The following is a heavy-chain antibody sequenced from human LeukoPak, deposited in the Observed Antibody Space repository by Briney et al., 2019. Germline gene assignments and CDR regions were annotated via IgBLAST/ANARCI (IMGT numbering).Heavy chain of an antibody. CDR1: GFTFSDYY. V-gene: IGHV3-11*04. CDR2: ISNPSSTI. J-gene: IGHJ4*02. D-gene: IGHD3-10*01. Sequence: GGSLRLSCAASGFTFSDYYMSWIRQAPGKGLEWISSISNPSSTIYYADSVKGRFTISRDNAKNSLYLQMNSLRAEDTAVYYCARCGDGLPCDLDYWGQGTLVTVSS. CDR3: ARCGDGLPCDLDY.